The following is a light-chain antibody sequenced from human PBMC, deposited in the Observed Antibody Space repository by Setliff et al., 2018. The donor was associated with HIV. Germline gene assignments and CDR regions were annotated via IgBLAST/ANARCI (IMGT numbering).Light chain of an antibody. CDR3: ASHRDTNTLEV. J-gene: IGLJ1*01. CDR1: NSDIGSHDY. CDR2: SVT. Sequence: QSVLTQPASVSGSPGQSITISCSGTNSDIGSHDYVSWYQQYPGKAPKLIIFSVTYRPSGVSDRFSGSKSGNTASLTISGLQPEDEADYYCASHRDTNTLEVFGTGTKVTVL. V-gene: IGLV2-14*03.